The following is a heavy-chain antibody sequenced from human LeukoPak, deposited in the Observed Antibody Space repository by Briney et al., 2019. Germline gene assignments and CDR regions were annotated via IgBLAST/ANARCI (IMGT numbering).Heavy chain of an antibody. CDR2: IGPHSSAT. CDR1: GFAFTDYY. V-gene: IGHV1-2*02. J-gene: IGHJ4*02. D-gene: IGHD2/OR15-2a*01. Sequence: ASVKVSCKSSGFAFTDYYIHWVRQAPGQGLEWMGYIGPHSSATSSPQGFQGRVTMTRDTSMSTAYMELTRLTPDDTAVYYCAREGNGLLSKDFDYWGQGTLVTVSS. CDR3: AREGNGLLSKDFDY.